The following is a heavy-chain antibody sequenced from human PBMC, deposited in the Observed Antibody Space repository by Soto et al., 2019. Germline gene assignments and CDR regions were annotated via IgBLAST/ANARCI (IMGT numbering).Heavy chain of an antibody. CDR3: AHSSSRWPLGY. V-gene: IGHV2-5*02. J-gene: IGHJ4*02. CDR1: GFSLSTSGVG. D-gene: IGHD4-17*01. Sequence: QITLKESGPTLVKPTQTLTPTCTFSGFSLSTSGVGVVWLRQPPGKALEWLALVYWDDDKRYSPSLKRRLTITQDTSKNQVVLTMNNMDHVDTATYYCAHSSSRWPLGYWGQGALVTVSS. CDR2: VYWDDDK.